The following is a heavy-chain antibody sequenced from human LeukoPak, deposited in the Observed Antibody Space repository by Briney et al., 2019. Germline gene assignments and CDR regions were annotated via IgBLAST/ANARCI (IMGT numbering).Heavy chain of an antibody. CDR1: GGSISSSSYY. CDR2: IYYSGST. CDR3: ARGLRMKFDL. D-gene: IGHD2-8*01. Sequence: SETLSLTCTVSGGSISSSSYYWGWIRQPPGKGLEWIGSIYYSGSTYYNPSLKSRVTISIDRSNNQLSLNLSSVTAADTALYYCARGLRMKFDLWGQGTLVTVSS. V-gene: IGHV4-39*07. J-gene: IGHJ4*02.